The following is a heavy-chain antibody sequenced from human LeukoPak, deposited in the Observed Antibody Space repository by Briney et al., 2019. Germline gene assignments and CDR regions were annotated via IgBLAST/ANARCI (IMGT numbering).Heavy chain of an antibody. J-gene: IGHJ3*02. CDR3: ARGYCSGGTCYSDRGAFDI. CDR1: GGSISSSGYY. V-gene: IGHV4-39*07. D-gene: IGHD2-15*01. CDR2: IHYSGST. Sequence: SETLSLTCTVSGGSISSSGYYWGWIRQPPGKGLECIGSIHYSGSTSYNPSLKSRVTISVDTSKKQFSLKLSSVTAADTAVYFCARGYCSGGTCYSDRGAFDIWGQGTIVTVSS.